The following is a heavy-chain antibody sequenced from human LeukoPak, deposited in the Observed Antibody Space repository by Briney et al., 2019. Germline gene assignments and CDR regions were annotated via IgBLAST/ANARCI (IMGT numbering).Heavy chain of an antibody. Sequence: GGSLRLSCGASGFTFSSYAMSWVRQAPGKGLEWVSAISGSGGSTYYADSVKGRFTISRDNSKNTLYLQMNSLRAEDTAVYYCAKRIAAAGQPYYYYGMDVWGQGTTVTVSS. CDR2: ISGSGGST. J-gene: IGHJ6*02. D-gene: IGHD6-13*01. CDR3: AKRIAAAGQPYYYYGMDV. V-gene: IGHV3-23*01. CDR1: GFTFSSYA.